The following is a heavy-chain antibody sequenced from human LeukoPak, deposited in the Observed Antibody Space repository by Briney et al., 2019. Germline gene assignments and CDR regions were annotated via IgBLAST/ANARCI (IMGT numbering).Heavy chain of an antibody. CDR2: IYHSGST. V-gene: IGHV4-30-2*06. Sequence: SETLSLTCSVSGGSISSGPYFWSWIRQSPGQGLEWIGEIYHSGSTNYNPSLKSRVTISVDKSKNQFSLKLSSVTAADTAVYYCARVGFGDPDAFDIWGQGTMVTVSS. D-gene: IGHD2-21*02. CDR1: GGSISSGPYF. CDR3: ARVGFGDPDAFDI. J-gene: IGHJ3*02.